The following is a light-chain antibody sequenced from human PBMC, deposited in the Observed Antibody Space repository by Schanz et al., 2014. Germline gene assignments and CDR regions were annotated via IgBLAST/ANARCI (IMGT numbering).Light chain of an antibody. CDR1: SSDVGGYNY. CDR2: EVS. CDR3: SAYTSSSLWV. V-gene: IGLV2-14*01. J-gene: IGLJ3*02. Sequence: QSALTQPPSASGSPGQSVTISCTGTSSDVGGYNYVSWYQQHPGKAPKLMIYEVSKRPSGVSNRFSGSKSGNTTSLTISGLQAEDEADYYCSAYTSSSLWVFGGGTKLTVL.